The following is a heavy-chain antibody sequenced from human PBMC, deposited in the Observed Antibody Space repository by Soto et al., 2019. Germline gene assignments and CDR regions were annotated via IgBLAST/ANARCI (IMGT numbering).Heavy chain of an antibody. CDR1: GGSISSSSYY. CDR2: IYYSGST. J-gene: IGHJ4*02. D-gene: IGHD5-18*01. V-gene: IGHV4-39*01. CDR3: ARFGGGQLHTVGYYDY. Sequence: SETLSLTCTVSGGSISSSSYYWGWIRQPPGKGLEWIGSIYYSGSTYYNPSLKSRVTISVDTSKNQFSLKLSSVTAADTAVYYCARFGGGQLHTVGYYDYWGQGTLVTGSS.